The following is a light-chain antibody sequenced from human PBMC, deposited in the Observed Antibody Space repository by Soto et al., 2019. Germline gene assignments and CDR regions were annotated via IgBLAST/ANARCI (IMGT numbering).Light chain of an antibody. V-gene: IGKV3-11*01. CDR3: QPRSNWPST. Sequence: EIVLTQSPATLSLSPGERAALSCRASQSVSSYLAWYQQKPGQAPRLLIYDASKRATGIPARFSGSGSGTDFPLTISSLVPEDFAVYFCQPRSNWPSTFGGGTKVEI. CDR1: QSVSSY. J-gene: IGKJ4*01. CDR2: DAS.